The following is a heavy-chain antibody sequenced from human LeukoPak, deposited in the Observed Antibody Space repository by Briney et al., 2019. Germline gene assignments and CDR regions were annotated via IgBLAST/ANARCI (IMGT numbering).Heavy chain of an antibody. J-gene: IGHJ4*02. CDR1: GYSFRSYW. Sequence: GAPLRLSCAASGYSFRSYWVHWLRQATGEGLVWVSTINSGGIHINYADSVKGRFTISRDNSRNTRYLQMNSLRAEDTAVYYCVRLVYGWAQG. V-gene: IGHV3-74*01. D-gene: IGHD2-8*01. CDR2: INSGGIHI. CDR3: VRLVYG.